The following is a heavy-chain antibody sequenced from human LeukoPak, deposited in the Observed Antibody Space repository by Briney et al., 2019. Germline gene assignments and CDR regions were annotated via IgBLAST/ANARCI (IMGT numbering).Heavy chain of an antibody. V-gene: IGHV3-30*02. CDR3: AKDGSIAAAGTYYFYMDV. Sequence: HPGGSLRLSCAASGFTFSSYGMHWVRQAPGKGLEWVTFIRYDGSNKYYADSVKGRFTISRDNSKNTLYLQMNSLRAEDTATYYCAKDGSIAAAGTYYFYMDVWGKGTTVTVSS. CDR1: GFTFSSYG. CDR2: IRYDGSNK. J-gene: IGHJ6*03. D-gene: IGHD6-13*01.